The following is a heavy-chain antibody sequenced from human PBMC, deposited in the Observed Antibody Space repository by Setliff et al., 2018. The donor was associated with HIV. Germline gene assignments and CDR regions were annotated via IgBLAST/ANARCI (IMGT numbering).Heavy chain of an antibody. CDR3: TRDYRTSNWFDP. J-gene: IGHJ5*02. CDR2: IDGNGDIR. CDR1: GFTFDDYG. Sequence: GGSLRLSCAASGFTFDDYGMNWVRQVPGKGLEWVSGIDGNGDIRGYADSVGGRFTISRDTAKTSLYLEMNSLRVEDTALYYCTRDYRTSNWFDPWGHGTLVTVSS. V-gene: IGHV3-20*04. D-gene: IGHD3-16*02.